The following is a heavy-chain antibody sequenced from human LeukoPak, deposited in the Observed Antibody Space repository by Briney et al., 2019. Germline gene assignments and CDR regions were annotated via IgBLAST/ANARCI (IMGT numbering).Heavy chain of an antibody. V-gene: IGHV1-8*01. Sequence: ASVKVSCKASGYTFTSNDINWVRQATGQWPEWMGGMSPNSGNTGYAQKFQGRVTMTRSTSMSTAYMELSSLRSEDTAVYYCARDQYYYDSSGYYGDYYYGMDVWGQGTTVTVSS. J-gene: IGHJ6*02. CDR1: GYTFTSND. D-gene: IGHD3-22*01. CDR2: MSPNSGNT. CDR3: ARDQYYYDSSGYYGDYYYGMDV.